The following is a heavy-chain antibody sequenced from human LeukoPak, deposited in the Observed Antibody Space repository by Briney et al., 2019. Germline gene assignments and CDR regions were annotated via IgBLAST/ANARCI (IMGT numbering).Heavy chain of an antibody. CDR1: GGSISSYY. V-gene: IGHV4-59*08. D-gene: IGHD3-22*01. CDR2: IYYSGST. CDR3: VGRPSSGYTYYFDY. J-gene: IGHJ4*02. Sequence: PSETLSLTCTVSGGSISSYYWSWIRQPPGKGLEWIGYIYYSGSTNYNPSLKSRVTISVDTSKNQFSLKLSSVTAADTAVYYCVGRPSSGYTYYFDYWGQGTLVTVSS.